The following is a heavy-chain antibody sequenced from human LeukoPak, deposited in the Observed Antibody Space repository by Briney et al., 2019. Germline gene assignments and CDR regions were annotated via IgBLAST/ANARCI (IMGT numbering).Heavy chain of an antibody. CDR2: IYHSGST. D-gene: IGHD3-10*01. CDR3: ARALITMVRGGAFDI. Sequence: SETLSLTCTVSGGSISSGYYWGWIRQPPGKGLEWIGSIYHSGSTYYNPSLKSRVTISVDTSKNQFSLKLSSVTAADTAVYYCARALITMVRGGAFDIWGQGTMVTVSS. J-gene: IGHJ3*02. CDR1: GGSISSGYY. V-gene: IGHV4-38-2*02.